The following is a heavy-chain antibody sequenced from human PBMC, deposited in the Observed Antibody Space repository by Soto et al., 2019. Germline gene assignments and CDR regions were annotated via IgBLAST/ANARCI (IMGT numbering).Heavy chain of an antibody. CDR1: GYSFSNYW. J-gene: IGHJ6*02. V-gene: IGHV5-51*01. CDR3: ARHESSSGIYYYYGLDV. Sequence: GESLKISCKGSGYSFSNYWIGWVRQMPGKGLEWMGITFPGDSDTRYSPSFQGQVTISADKSISTAYLQWSSLKASDTAMYYCARHESSSGIYYYYGLDVWGQGTTVTVSS. D-gene: IGHD6-6*01. CDR2: TFPGDSDT.